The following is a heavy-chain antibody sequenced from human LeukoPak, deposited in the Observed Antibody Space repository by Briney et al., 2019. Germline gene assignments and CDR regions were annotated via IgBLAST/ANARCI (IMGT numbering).Heavy chain of an antibody. CDR3: ARVGYGEERLGLYNWNDVGIWFDP. CDR2: INPSGGST. Sequence: RASVKVSCKASGYTFTSYYMHWVRQAPGQGLEWMGIINPSGGSTSYAQKFQGRVTMTRDTSISTAYMELSRLRSDDTAVYYCARVGYGEERLGLYNWNDVGIWFDPWGQGTLVTVSS. J-gene: IGHJ5*02. V-gene: IGHV1-46*01. D-gene: IGHD1-1*01. CDR1: GYTFTSYY.